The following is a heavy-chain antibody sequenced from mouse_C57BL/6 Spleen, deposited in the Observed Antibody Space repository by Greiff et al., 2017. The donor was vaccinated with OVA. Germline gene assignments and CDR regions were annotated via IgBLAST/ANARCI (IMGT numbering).Heavy chain of an antibody. CDR3: ARSPIYYGTPWFAY. V-gene: IGHV1-54*01. J-gene: IGHJ3*01. CDR1: GYAFTNYL. D-gene: IGHD2-1*01. Sequence: QVQLKQSGAELVRPGTSVKVSCKASGYAFTNYLIEWVKQRPGQGLEWIGVINPGSGGTNYNEKFKGKATLTADKSSSTAYMQLSSLTSEDSAVYFCARSPIYYGTPWFAYWGQGTLVTVSA. CDR2: INPGSGGT.